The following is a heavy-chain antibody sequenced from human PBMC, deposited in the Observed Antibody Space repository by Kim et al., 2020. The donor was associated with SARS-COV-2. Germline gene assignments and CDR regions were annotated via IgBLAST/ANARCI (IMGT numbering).Heavy chain of an antibody. CDR2: ISSSSSYI. D-gene: IGHD4-17*01. CDR1: GFTFSSNS. J-gene: IGHJ4*02. CDR3: ARGGDMTTVTPDY. V-gene: IGHV3-21*04. Sequence: GGSLRLSCAASGFTFSSNSMNWVRQAPGKGLEWVSSISSSSSYIYYADSVKGRFTISRDNAKDSLYLQMNSLRAEDTAVYYCARGGDMTTVTPDYWGQGTLVTVSS.